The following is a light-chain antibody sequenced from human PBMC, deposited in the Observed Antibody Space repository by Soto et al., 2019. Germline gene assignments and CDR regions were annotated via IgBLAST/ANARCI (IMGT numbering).Light chain of an antibody. V-gene: IGKV3-20*01. CDR1: QVIGSRY. CDR2: GAS. CDR3: QQFGSSIPHT. J-gene: IGKJ2*01. Sequence: EIVMTQSPGTLSLSPGERATISCRASQVIGSRYLAWYHQKSGQAPRLLIYGASSRATGIPDRFSGSGSGPDFTLTISRLEPEDCGVYYCQQFGSSIPHTFGQGTKLEIK.